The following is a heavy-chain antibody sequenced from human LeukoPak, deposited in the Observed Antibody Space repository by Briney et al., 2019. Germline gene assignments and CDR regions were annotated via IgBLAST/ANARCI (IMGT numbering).Heavy chain of an antibody. CDR2: MNPNSGNT. CDR1: GYTYTSYD. Sequence: ASVKVSCKASGYTYTSYDINWVRQATGQGLEWMGWMNPNSGNTGYAQKFQGRVTMTRNTSISTAHMELSSLRSEDTAVYYCARVPSVSGYDSYLYYYFYGMDVWGQGTTVTVSS. J-gene: IGHJ6*02. CDR3: ARVPSVSGYDSYLYYYFYGMDV. D-gene: IGHD5-12*01. V-gene: IGHV1-8*01.